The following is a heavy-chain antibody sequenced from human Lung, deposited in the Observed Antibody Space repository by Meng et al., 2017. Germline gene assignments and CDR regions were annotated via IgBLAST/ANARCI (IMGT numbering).Heavy chain of an antibody. D-gene: IGHD2-15*01. CDR1: GGIFSNYV. CDR3: ARKAGNCVTTTCYSLDY. CDR2: INIVFGTT. Sequence: SVKVSCKAPGGIFSNYVIGWVRQAPGQGLEWMGGINIVFGTTDYAQKFQGRFTITTDESTSTVYMGLTRLTSEDTAVYFCARKAGNCVTTTCYSLDYWGQGTLVTVSS. J-gene: IGHJ4*02. V-gene: IGHV1-69*05.